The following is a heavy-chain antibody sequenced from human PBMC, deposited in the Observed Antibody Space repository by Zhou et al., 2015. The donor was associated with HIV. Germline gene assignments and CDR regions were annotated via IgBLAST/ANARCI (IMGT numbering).Heavy chain of an antibody. CDR1: GGTFSSYA. CDR2: IIPIFGTA. Sequence: QVQLVQSGAEVKKPGSSVKVSCKASGGTFSSYAISWVRQAPGQGLEWMGGIIPIFGTANYAQKFQGRVTITADKSTSTAYMELSSLRSEDTAVYYCARALQIRVRGQGYEYYFDYWGQGTLVTVSS. D-gene: IGHD5-18*01. V-gene: IGHV1-69*06. J-gene: IGHJ4*02. CDR3: ARALQIRVRGQGYEYYFDY.